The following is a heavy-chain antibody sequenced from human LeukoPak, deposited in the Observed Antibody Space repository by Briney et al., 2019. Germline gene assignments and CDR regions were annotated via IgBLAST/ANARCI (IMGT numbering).Heavy chain of an antibody. V-gene: IGHV4-59*01. CDR1: GGSISSYY. CDR3: ARGYGHRGDNWFDP. CDR2: IYYSGST. Sequence: SETLSLTCTVSGGSISSYYWSWIRQPPGKGLEWIGYIYYSGSTNYNPSLKSRVTISVDTSKNQFSLKLSSVTAADTAVYYCARGYGHRGDNWFDPWGQGTLVTVSS. J-gene: IGHJ5*02. D-gene: IGHD5-18*01.